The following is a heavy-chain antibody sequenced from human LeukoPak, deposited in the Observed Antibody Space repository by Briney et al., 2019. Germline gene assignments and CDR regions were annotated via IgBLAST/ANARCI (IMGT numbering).Heavy chain of an antibody. Sequence: GASVKVSCKASGYTFTSYGISWVRQAPGQGLEWMGWISAYNGNTNYAQKLQGRVTMTTDTSTSAAYMELSSLRSEDTPVYYCATAGGRTVPFDPWGQGTLVTVSS. CDR3: ATAGGRTVPFDP. V-gene: IGHV1-18*01. D-gene: IGHD1-26*01. CDR2: ISAYNGNT. J-gene: IGHJ5*02. CDR1: GYTFTSYG.